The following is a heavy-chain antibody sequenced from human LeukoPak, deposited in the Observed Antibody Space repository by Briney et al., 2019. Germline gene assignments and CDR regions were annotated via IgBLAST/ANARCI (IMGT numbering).Heavy chain of an antibody. Sequence: GGSLRLSCAASGFIFSNYAMGWGRQAPGKGLEWVSSITGSGGNTYYADSVKGRFTISRDNSKNTVYLQMNSLRAEDTAVYYCAKEWFGELSLFDYWGQGTLVTVSS. D-gene: IGHD3-10*01. CDR3: AKEWFGELSLFDY. J-gene: IGHJ4*02. V-gene: IGHV3-23*01. CDR1: GFIFSNYA. CDR2: ITGSGGNT.